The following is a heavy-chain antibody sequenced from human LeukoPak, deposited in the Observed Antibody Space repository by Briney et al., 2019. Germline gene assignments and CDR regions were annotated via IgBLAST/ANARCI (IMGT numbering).Heavy chain of an antibody. Sequence: AASVKVSCKASGYTFTSYDINWVRQATGQGLEWMGWMNPNSGNTGYAQKFQGRVTMTRNTSISTAYMELSSLRSEDTAVYYCASRYSGYDFPLDYWGQGTLVTVSS. CDR3: ASRYSGYDFPLDY. D-gene: IGHD5-12*01. V-gene: IGHV1-8*01. CDR2: MNPNSGNT. CDR1: GYTFTSYD. J-gene: IGHJ4*02.